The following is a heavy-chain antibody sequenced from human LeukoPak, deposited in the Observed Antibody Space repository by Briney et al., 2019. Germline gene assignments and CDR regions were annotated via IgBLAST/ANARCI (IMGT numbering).Heavy chain of an antibody. V-gene: IGHV3-7*01. CDR2: IKQDGSEK. Sequence: GGSLRLSCAASGFTFSSHWMTWVRQAPGKGLEWVANIKQDGSEKYYVDSVKGRFTISRDNAKNSLYLQMNSLRAEDTAVYYCARDYYDSSGYYDTRYFDYWGQGTLVTVSS. CDR1: GFTFSSHW. J-gene: IGHJ4*02. CDR3: ARDYYDSSGYYDTRYFDY. D-gene: IGHD3-22*01.